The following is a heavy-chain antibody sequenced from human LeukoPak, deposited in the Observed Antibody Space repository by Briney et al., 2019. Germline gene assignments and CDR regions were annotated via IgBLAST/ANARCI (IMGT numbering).Heavy chain of an antibody. Sequence: ASVKVSCKASGYTFTSYYMHWVRQAPGQGLEWMGIINPSGGSTSYAQKFQGRVTMTRDTSTSTVYMELSSLRSEDTAVYYCAREGHQLLLPASNWFDPWGQGTLVTVSS. CDR2: INPSGGST. V-gene: IGHV1-46*01. CDR3: AREGHQLLLPASNWFDP. D-gene: IGHD2-2*01. J-gene: IGHJ5*02. CDR1: GYTFTSYY.